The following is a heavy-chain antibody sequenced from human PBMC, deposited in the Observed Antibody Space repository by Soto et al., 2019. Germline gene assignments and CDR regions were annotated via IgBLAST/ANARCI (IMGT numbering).Heavy chain of an antibody. CDR3: ARAGSFDNCRYSKFGY. CDR1: GDTFSSDT. V-gene: IGHV1-69*01. CDR2: VILMFGTT. D-gene: IGHD3-22*01. J-gene: IGHJ4*02. Sequence: QVQLVQSGAEVKQPGSSVKVSCKAYGDTFSSDTISLLRHDPRQGLEWMVEVILMFGTTTYPLLVQGRVSITADESTSTAYMELSGLTSEDTPIYCGARAGSFDNCRYSKFGYCGQGTLVTVSS.